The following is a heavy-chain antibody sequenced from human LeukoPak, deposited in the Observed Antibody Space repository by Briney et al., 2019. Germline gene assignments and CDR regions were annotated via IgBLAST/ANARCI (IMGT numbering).Heavy chain of an antibody. D-gene: IGHD3-22*01. CDR2: IYSSGST. CDR3: ARSRDSSGYRNNWFDP. CDR1: DDSISSYY. V-gene: IGHV4-59*01. J-gene: IGHJ5*02. Sequence: SETLSLTCTVSDDSISSYYWSWIRHPPGKGLEWIGYIYSSGSTNYNPSLKSRVTMSVDTSKNQFSLKLNSVTAADTAVYYCARSRDSSGYRNNWFDPWGQGTLVTVSS.